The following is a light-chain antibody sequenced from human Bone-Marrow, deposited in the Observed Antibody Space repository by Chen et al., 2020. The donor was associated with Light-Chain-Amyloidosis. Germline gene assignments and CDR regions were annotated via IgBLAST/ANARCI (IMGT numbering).Light chain of an antibody. CDR2: EDD. CDR1: SGSIATNY. Sequence: NFMLTQPHSVSESPGKTVIISCTRSSGSIATNYVQWYQQRPGSSPTTVIYEDDQRPSGVQDRFSGSIDRSSNAASLTISGLKTADEADYYCQSYQGSSQGVFGGGTKLTVL. J-gene: IGLJ3*02. CDR3: QSYQGSSQGV. V-gene: IGLV6-57*01.